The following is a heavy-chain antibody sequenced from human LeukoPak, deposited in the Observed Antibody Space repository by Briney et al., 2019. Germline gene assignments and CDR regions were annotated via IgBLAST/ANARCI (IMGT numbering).Heavy chain of an antibody. CDR2: ISSDGIAT. V-gene: IGHV3-74*01. D-gene: IGHD3-22*01. Sequence: PGGSLRLSCAASGFTFNTYWIHWVRQAPGKGLVWVSRISSDGIATAYAESVKGRFTISSDNAKNTLYLQMSSLRVDDTGLYYCARDYSGYYSPFDSWGQGTLVTVSS. J-gene: IGHJ5*01. CDR3: ARDYSGYYSPFDS. CDR1: GFTFNTYW.